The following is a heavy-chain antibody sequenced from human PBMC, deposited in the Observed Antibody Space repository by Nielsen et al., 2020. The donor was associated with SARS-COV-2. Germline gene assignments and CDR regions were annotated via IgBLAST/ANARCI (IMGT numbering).Heavy chain of an antibody. CDR3: ARERDIVVVPAAFDY. D-gene: IGHD2-2*01. J-gene: IGHJ4*02. CDR2: INHSGSA. V-gene: IGHV4-34*01. CDR1: GGSFTDSY. Sequence: SETLSLTCAVSGGSFTDSYWTWIRQPPGKGLEWIGDINHSGSANYNPSLKSRLTISVDTSKNQFSLKLSSVTAADTAVYYCARERDIVVVPAAFDYWGQGTLVTVSS.